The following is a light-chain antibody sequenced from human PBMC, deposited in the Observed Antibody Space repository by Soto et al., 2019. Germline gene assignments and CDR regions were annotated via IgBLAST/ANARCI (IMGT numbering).Light chain of an antibody. CDR1: QVISGW. J-gene: IGKJ4*01. CDR2: AAS. CDR3: QQSYSTPPSS. Sequence: DCPMTPSQSTVSGSVRERVTITCRAIQVISGWLAWYQQKPGKAPKLRIYAASSLQSGVPSRFSGSGSGTDFTLTISCLQPEDFATYYCQQSYSTPPSSFGGGTNVDI. V-gene: IGKV1-12*01.